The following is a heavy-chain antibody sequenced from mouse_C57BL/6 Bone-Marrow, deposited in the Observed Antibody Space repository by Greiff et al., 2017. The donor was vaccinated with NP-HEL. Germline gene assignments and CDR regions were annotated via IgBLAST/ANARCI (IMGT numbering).Heavy chain of an antibody. CDR1: GFTFSDYY. J-gene: IGHJ2*01. V-gene: IGHV5-12*01. Sequence: EVKLVESGGGLVQPGGSLKLSCAASGFTFSDYYMYWVRQTPEKRLEWVAYISNGGGSTYYPDTVKGRFTISRDNAKNTLYLQMSRLKSEDTAMYYCARHDTTVVFDYWGQGTTLTVSS. D-gene: IGHD1-1*01. CDR2: ISNGGGST. CDR3: ARHDTTVVFDY.